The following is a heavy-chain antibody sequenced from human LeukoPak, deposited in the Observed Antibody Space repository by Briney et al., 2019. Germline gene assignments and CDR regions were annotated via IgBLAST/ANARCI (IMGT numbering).Heavy chain of an antibody. J-gene: IGHJ4*02. CDR1: GGSISSGSYY. CDR2: MCYSGTT. Sequence: SETLSLTCTVSGGSISSGSYYWGWIRQPPGKGLEWIASMCYSGTTFHSPSLKSRVTISVDTSKNQLSLKLGSVTAADTAVYYCARHPPRDGSAFDYWGQGTLVTVSS. CDR3: ARHPPRDGSAFDY. V-gene: IGHV4-39*01.